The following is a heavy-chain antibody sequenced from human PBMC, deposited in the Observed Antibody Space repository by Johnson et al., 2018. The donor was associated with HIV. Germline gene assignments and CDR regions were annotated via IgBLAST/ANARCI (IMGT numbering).Heavy chain of an antibody. CDR1: GFTFDDYA. CDR2: MYRGGST. J-gene: IGHJ3*02. CDR3: ARGRASWELYDAFEI. D-gene: IGHD1-26*01. Sequence: QVQLVESGGGLVQPGRSLRLSCAASGFTFDDYAMHWVRQAPGKGLEWVSVMYRGGSTYYPDSVKGRFTISRDNSKNTLYLQMSSLRAGDTAVYYCARGRASWELYDAFEICGQGTMVTVSA. V-gene: IGHV3-NL1*01.